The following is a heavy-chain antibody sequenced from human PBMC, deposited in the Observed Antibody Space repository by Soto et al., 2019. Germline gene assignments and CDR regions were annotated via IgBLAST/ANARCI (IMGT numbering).Heavy chain of an antibody. CDR1: GYTFTSYG. Sequence: QVQLVQSGAEVKKPGASVKVSCKASGYTFTSYGISWVRQAPGQGLEWMGCISAYNGNTNYAQKPQGRVTMTTDTSTSTAYMELRSLRSDDTAVYYCARDGVDTATGYYYGMDVWGQGTTVTVSS. D-gene: IGHD5-18*01. V-gene: IGHV1-18*01. CDR2: ISAYNGNT. CDR3: ARDGVDTATGYYYGMDV. J-gene: IGHJ6*02.